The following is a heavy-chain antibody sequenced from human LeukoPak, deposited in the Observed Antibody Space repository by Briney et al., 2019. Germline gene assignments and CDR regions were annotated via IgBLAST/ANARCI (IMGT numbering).Heavy chain of an antibody. V-gene: IGHV1-69*13. CDR2: IIPIFGTA. CDR1: GGTFSSYA. J-gene: IGHJ3*02. Sequence: SVKVSCKASGGTFSSYAISWVRQAPGQGLEWMGGIIPIFGTASYAQRFQGRVTITADESTSTAYMELSSLRSEDTAVYYCARGLRYFDWLPPDAFDIWGQGTMVTVSS. CDR3: ARGLRYFDWLPPDAFDI. D-gene: IGHD3-9*01.